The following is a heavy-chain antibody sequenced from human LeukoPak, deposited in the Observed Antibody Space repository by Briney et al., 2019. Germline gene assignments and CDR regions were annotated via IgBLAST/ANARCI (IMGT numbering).Heavy chain of an antibody. CDR3: ATYSSGMAYDYFDY. Sequence: GESLKISCKGSEYSFTNYLIGWVRQMPGKGLELMGIIYPGDSDTRYSPSFQGQVTISADKSITTAYLQWSSLRASDTAMYYCATYSSGMAYDYFDYWGQGTLVTVSS. D-gene: IGHD3-10*01. V-gene: IGHV5-51*01. J-gene: IGHJ4*02. CDR1: EYSFTNYL. CDR2: IYPGDSDT.